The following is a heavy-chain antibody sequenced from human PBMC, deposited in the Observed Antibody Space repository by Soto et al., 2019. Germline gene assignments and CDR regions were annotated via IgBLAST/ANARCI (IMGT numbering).Heavy chain of an antibody. V-gene: IGHV1-69*13. D-gene: IGHD2-2*02. CDR1: GGTFSSYA. CDR2: IIPIFGTA. Sequence: SVKVSCKASGGTFSSYAISWVRQAPGQGLEWMGGIIPIFGTANYAQKFQGRVTITADESTSTAYMELSSLRSEDTAVYYCARWPSYCSSTSCYRRYYYYYGMDVWGQGTTVTVSS. J-gene: IGHJ6*02. CDR3: ARWPSYCSSTSCYRRYYYYYGMDV.